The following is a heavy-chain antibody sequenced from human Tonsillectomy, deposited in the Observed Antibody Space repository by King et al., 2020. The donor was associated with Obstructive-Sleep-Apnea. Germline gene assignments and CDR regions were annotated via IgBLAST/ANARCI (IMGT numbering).Heavy chain of an antibody. CDR2: IYPGDSDT. J-gene: IGHJ3*02. CDR1: GYRFTSYW. D-gene: IGHD2-21*02. CDR3: ARDPCGGDCYSGAFEI. Sequence: VQLVESGAEVKKPGESLKISCKGSGYRFTSYWIGWVRQMPGKGLEWMGIIYPGDSDTTYSPSFQGQVTISAAKSISTAYLQWSSLKASDTAMYYCARDPCGGDCYSGAFEIWGQGTMVTVSS. V-gene: IGHV5-51*01.